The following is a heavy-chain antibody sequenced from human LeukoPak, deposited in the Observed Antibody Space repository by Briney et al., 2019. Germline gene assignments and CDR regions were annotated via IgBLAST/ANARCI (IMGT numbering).Heavy chain of an antibody. D-gene: IGHD3-22*01. CDR2: IYSGGST. Sequence: GGSLRLSCAASGFTVSSNYMSWVRQAPGRGLEWVSVIYSGGSTYYADSVEGRFTISRDNSKNTLYLQMNSLRAEDTAVYYCARRPSSGYYYWGQGTLVTVSS. CDR1: GFTVSSNY. V-gene: IGHV3-66*01. J-gene: IGHJ4*02. CDR3: ARRPSSGYYY.